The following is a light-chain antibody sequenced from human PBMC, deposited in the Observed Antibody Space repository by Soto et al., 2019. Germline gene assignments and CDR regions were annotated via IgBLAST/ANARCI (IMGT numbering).Light chain of an antibody. CDR2: GAS. CDR3: QQYNNWPYA. V-gene: IGKV3-15*01. J-gene: IGKJ2*01. CDR1: QSVGNN. Sequence: ETVMTQSPATLPVSPGERATLSRRASQSVGNNVAWFQQKPGQAPRLLIHGASDRATEVPVRFSGSGSGTEFTFTISSLQSEDFAVYYCQQYNNWPYAFGQGTKLEIK.